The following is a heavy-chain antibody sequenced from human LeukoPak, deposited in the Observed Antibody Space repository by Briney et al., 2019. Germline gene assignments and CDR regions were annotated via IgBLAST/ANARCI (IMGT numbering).Heavy chain of an antibody. Sequence: SETLSLTCTVSGGSISSSSYYWGWLRQPPGKGLEWIGRIYYSGSTYYNPSLKSRVPISVDTNKTQFSLKLSSVTAADTAVYYCARHDPPWGYSYGVFDYWGQGTLVTVSS. CDR1: GGSISSSSYY. V-gene: IGHV4-39*01. J-gene: IGHJ4*02. CDR2: IYYSGST. CDR3: ARHDPPWGYSYGVFDY. D-gene: IGHD5-18*01.